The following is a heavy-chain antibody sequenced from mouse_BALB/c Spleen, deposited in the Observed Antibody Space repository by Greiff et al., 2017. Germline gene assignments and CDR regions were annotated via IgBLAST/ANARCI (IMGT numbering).Heavy chain of an antibody. CDR1: GFTFSSYG. J-gene: IGHJ1*01. CDR3: AREWNWYFDV. Sequence: EVNVVESGGGLVQPGGSLKLSCAASGFTFSSYGMSWVRQTPDKRLELVATINSNGGSTYYPDSVKGRFTISRDNAKNTLYLQMSSLKSEDTAMYYCAREWNWYFDVWGAGTTVTVSS. V-gene: IGHV5-6-3*01. CDR2: INSNGGST.